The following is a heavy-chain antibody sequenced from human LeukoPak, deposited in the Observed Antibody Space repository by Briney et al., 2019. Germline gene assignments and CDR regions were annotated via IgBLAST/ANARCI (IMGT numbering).Heavy chain of an antibody. V-gene: IGHV3-20*04. CDR1: GFTFDDYG. CDR3: ARAGTWLQLEYAFDI. CDR2: INWNGGST. Sequence: TGGSLRLSCAASGFTFDDYGMSWVRQAPGKGLEWVSGINWNGGSTGYADSVKGRFTISRDNAKNSLYLQMNSLRAEDTALYYCARAGTWLQLEYAFDIWGQGTMVTVSS. D-gene: IGHD5-24*01. J-gene: IGHJ3*02.